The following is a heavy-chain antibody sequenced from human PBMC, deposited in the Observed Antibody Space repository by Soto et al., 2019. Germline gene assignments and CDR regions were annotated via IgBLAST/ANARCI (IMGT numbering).Heavy chain of an antibody. CDR1: GGSVTGGTYY. CDR3: ARDRSYSSGWYPDYGMDV. J-gene: IGHJ6*02. V-gene: IGHV4-61*01. Sequence: TSETLSLTCTVSGGSVTGGTYYWSWIRQPPGKGLEWIGYIYYSGSTNYNPSLKSRVTISVDTSKNQFSLKLSSVTAADTAVYYCARDRSYSSGWYPDYGMDVWGQGTTVTVSS. CDR2: IYYSGST. D-gene: IGHD6-19*01.